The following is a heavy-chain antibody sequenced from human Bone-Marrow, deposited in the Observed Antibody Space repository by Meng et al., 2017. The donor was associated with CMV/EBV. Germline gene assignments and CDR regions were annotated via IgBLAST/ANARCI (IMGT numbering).Heavy chain of an antibody. V-gene: IGHV3-30-3*01. D-gene: IGHD3-16*01. J-gene: IGHJ4*02. Sequence: GESLKISCAASGFTFSSYAMHWVRQAPGKGLEWVAVISYDGSDKYNADSVKGRFTISRDNSKNTLYLQMNSLRGEDTAVYYCARDEDTVMLEERYFDYWGQGKLVTVAS. CDR2: ISYDGSDK. CDR3: ARDEDTVMLEERYFDY. CDR1: GFTFSSYA.